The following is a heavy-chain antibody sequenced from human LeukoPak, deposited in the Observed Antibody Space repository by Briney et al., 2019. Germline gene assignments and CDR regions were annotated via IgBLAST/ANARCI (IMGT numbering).Heavy chain of an antibody. D-gene: IGHD2-15*01. CDR1: GFPFSSYS. Sequence: PGGSLILSCAAPGFPFSSYSMTWVRQAPGKGLGWVSSITGSGGRTFYADSVKGRFTISRDNSENTLYLQMNSLRAEDTAVYYCARDPPHSPFDSWGQGTLVTVSS. V-gene: IGHV3-23*01. CDR3: ARDPPHSPFDS. CDR2: ITGSGGRT. J-gene: IGHJ4*02.